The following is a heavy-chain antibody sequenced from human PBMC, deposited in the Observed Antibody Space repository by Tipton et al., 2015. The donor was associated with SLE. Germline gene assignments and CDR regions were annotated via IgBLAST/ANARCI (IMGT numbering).Heavy chain of an antibody. J-gene: IGHJ4*02. CDR3: VRDQVGVGDFDY. CDR1: GGSISSGVYY. D-gene: IGHD3-16*01. Sequence: TLSLTCTVSGGSISSGVYYWSWIRQPPGKGLEWIGSRHHGGSTNYNPALTSRVTISGDPSKNQFSLRLTSVTAADTAVYYCVRDQVGVGDFDYWGQGALVTVSS. CDR2: RHHGGST. V-gene: IGHV4-61*08.